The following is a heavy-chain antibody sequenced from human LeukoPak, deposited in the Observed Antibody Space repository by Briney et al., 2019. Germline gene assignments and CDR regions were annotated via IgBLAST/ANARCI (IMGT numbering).Heavy chain of an antibody. V-gene: IGHV1-2*06. CDR2: NNPNSGGT. J-gene: IGHJ4*02. Sequence: ASVKVSCKASGGTFSSYAISWVRQAPGQGLEWMGRNNPNSGGTNYAQKFQGRVTMTRDTSISTAHMELSRLRSDDTAVYCCARDRFYSSSPVDYWGQGTLVTVSS. D-gene: IGHD6-6*01. CDR1: GGTFSSYA. CDR3: ARDRFYSSSPVDY.